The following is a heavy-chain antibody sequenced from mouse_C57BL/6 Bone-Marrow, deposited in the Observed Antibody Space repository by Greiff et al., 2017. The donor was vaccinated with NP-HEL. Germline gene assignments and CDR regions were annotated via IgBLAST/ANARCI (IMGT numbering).Heavy chain of an antibody. CDR2: ISPGGSYT. J-gene: IGHJ1*03. Sequence: DVHLQQSGADLVKPGASVKLSCEASGYTFSSYGMSWVRQSPDKRLEWIATISPGGSYTYYPDSVKGRFTISRDNATNTLYMQLSSLKSEETAMYYCANPYFDVWGKGTTVTVSS. CDR1: GYTFSSYG. V-gene: IGHV5-6*01. CDR3: ANPYFDV.